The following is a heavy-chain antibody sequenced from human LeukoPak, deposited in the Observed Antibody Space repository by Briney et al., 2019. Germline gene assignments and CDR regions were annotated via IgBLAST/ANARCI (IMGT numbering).Heavy chain of an antibody. J-gene: IGHJ4*02. D-gene: IGHD1-1*01. CDR2: IKSNTDGGTA. Sequence: GGSLRLSCRASGFTFSNAWMSWVRQAPGKGLEWVGRIKSNTDGGTADYAAPVKDRVTISRDDSKNTLYLQMNSLKTEDTAVYYCTTDPRNGYYFDYWGQGTLATVSS. V-gene: IGHV3-15*01. CDR1: GFTFSNAW. CDR3: TTDPRNGYYFDY.